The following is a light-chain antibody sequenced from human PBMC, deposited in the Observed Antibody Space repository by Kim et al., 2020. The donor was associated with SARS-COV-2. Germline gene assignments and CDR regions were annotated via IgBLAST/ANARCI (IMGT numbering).Light chain of an antibody. V-gene: IGKV3-20*01. CDR3: QQYSSLPRT. CDR2: GSS. J-gene: IGKJ1*01. Sequence: EIVLTQSPCTLSLSPGERATLSCRASQSVSTNYLAWYQQKPGQAPRLLIYGSSRRATGIPDRFSGSGSGTDFTLTISRLEPEDFAMYYCQQYSSLPRTFGQGTKVDIK. CDR1: QSVSTNY.